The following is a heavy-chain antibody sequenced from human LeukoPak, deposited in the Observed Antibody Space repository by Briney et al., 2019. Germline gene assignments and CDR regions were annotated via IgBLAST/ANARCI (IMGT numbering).Heavy chain of an antibody. Sequence: GGSLRLSCAASGFTLSSYWMSWVRQAPGKGLEWMAFIRSDGSNKYYADSVKGRFTISRDNSKNTLYLQMNSLGAEDTAVYYCARILDSAWGELGYWGQGTLVTVSS. J-gene: IGHJ4*02. CDR3: ARILDSAWGELGY. CDR2: IRSDGSNK. V-gene: IGHV3-30*02. CDR1: GFTLSSYW. D-gene: IGHD6-19*01.